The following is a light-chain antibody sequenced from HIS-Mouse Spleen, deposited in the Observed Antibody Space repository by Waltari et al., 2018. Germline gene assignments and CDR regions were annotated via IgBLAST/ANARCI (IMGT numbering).Light chain of an antibody. CDR1: QSVLYSSNNKNY. CDR3: QQYYSTPQLT. J-gene: IGKJ4*01. Sequence: DIVMTQSPDSLAVSLGERDTINCKSSQSVLYSSNNKNYLAWYQQKPGQPPKLLIYWASTRESGVPDRFSGSGSGTDFTLTISSLQAEDVAVYYCQQYYSTPQLTFGGGTKVEIK. V-gene: IGKV4-1*01. CDR2: WAS.